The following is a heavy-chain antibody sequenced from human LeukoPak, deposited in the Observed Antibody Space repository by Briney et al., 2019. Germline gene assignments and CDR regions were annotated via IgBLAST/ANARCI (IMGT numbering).Heavy chain of an antibody. CDR3: ARGGKIALAGTRSPQYFQH. CDR2: ISYDGSNK. Sequence: PGGSLRLSCAASGFTFSSYAMHWVRQAPGKGLEWVAVISYDGSNKYYADSVKGRFTISRDNSKNMLYLQMNSLRPEDTAVYYCARGGKIALAGTRSPQYFQHWGQGTLVTVSS. D-gene: IGHD6-19*01. J-gene: IGHJ1*01. CDR1: GFTFSSYA. V-gene: IGHV3-30*04.